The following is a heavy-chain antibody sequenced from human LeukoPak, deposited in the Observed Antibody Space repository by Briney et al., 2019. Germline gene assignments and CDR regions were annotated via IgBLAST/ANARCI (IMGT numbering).Heavy chain of an antibody. CDR2: IDPSDSYT. Sequence: HGASLKISCKGSGYIFTTYWITWVRQLPGKGLEWMGRIDPSDSYTNYSPSFQGHVTISADKSISTAYLQWSSLKASDTAMYYCARVIHLGELSLYDYWGQGTLVTVSS. J-gene: IGHJ4*02. CDR3: ARVIHLGELSLYDY. D-gene: IGHD3-16*02. V-gene: IGHV5-10-1*01. CDR1: GYIFTTYW.